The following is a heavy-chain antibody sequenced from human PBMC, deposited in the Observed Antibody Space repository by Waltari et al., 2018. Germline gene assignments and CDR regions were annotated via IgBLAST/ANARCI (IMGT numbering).Heavy chain of an antibody. V-gene: IGHV3-11*01. CDR3: SRDPRWLDV. J-gene: IGHJ6*04. CDR2: IGDSGTTI. Sequence: QVQLVESGGGLVKPGGSLRLSCAASGLTFSDHYMSWIRQAPGKGLECISYIGDSGTTITYADSVKGRFTISRDNAKNSLYLQMNSLTAEDTAVYFCSRDPRWLDVWGKGTTVTVSS. CDR1: GLTFSDHY. D-gene: IGHD5-12*01.